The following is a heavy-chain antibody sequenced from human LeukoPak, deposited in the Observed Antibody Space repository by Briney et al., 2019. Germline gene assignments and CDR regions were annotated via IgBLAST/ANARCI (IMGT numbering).Heavy chain of an antibody. V-gene: IGHV4-31*03. CDR3: ARALLRNFDLFPTGFDY. CDR1: GGSISSGGYY. J-gene: IGHJ4*02. Sequence: SQTLSLTCTVSGGSISSGGYYWSWIRQHPGRGLESIGYIYYSGSTYYNPSLKSRVTISVDTSKNQFSLKLSSVTAADTAKYYCARALLRNFDLFPTGFDYWGQGTLVTVSS. D-gene: IGHD3-9*01. CDR2: IYYSGST.